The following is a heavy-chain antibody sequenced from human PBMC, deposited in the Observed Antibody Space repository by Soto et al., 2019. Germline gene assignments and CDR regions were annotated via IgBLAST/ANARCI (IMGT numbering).Heavy chain of an antibody. Sequence: SETLSLTCAVSGGSISSGGYSWSWIRQPPGKGLEWIGYIYHSGSTYYNPSLKSRVSISVDRSKNQFSLKLSSVTAADTAVYYCARGYSGSNWFDPWGQGTLVTVSS. CDR1: GGSISSGGYS. CDR2: IYHSGST. V-gene: IGHV4-30-2*01. J-gene: IGHJ5*02. D-gene: IGHD3-10*01. CDR3: ARGYSGSNWFDP.